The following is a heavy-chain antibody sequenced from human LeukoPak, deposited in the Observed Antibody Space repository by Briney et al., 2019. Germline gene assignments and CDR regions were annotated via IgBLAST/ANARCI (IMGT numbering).Heavy chain of an antibody. Sequence: PGGSLRLSCVVSGFSFDTYSVNWVRQTPGKGLEWVAYMSWSGTTTYYADSVKGRFTISRDKANNLVFLHMSSLGAEDTAVYYCARSALTYYDISGFYSFDLWGQGTLVTVSS. J-gene: IGHJ4*02. V-gene: IGHV3-48*01. CDR1: GFSFDTYS. D-gene: IGHD3-22*01. CDR2: MSWSGTTT. CDR3: ARSALTYYDISGFYSFDL.